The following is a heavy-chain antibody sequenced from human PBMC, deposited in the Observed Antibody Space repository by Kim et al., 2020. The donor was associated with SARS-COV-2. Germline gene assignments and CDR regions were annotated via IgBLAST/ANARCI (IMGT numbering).Heavy chain of an antibody. CDR3: ASRVGGWAVY. V-gene: IGHV3-74*01. J-gene: IGHJ4*02. CDR1: GFTFESFW. D-gene: IGHD6-19*01. Sequence: GGSLRLSCAASGFTFESFWMHWVRQAPGKGLVWVSSIQGDGAKTHYADSVKGRLTISRDNTKNTLYLHINSLRVEDTAVYYCASRVGGWAVYWGQGTVVT. CDR2: IQGDGAKT.